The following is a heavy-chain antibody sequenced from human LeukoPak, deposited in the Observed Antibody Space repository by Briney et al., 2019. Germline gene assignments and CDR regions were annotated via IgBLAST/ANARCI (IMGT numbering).Heavy chain of an antibody. CDR3: ATHSSLNRREFQY. Sequence: GGSLRLSCAASGFTVSTNYMNWVRQAPGKGLEWVSLIYSDGSTYYADSVKGRFTISRDNSKNTLYLQMNSLRAEDTAVYYCATHSSLNRREFQYWGQGTLLTVSS. CDR2: IYSDGST. V-gene: IGHV3-66*01. CDR1: GFTVSTNY. D-gene: IGHD3-22*01. J-gene: IGHJ1*01.